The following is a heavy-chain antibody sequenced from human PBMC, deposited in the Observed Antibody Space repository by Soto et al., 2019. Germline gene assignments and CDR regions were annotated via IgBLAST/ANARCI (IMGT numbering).Heavy chain of an antibody. J-gene: IGHJ4*02. CDR2: IYYSGST. Sequence: ASETLSLTCTVSGGSISSGGYYWSWIRQHPGKGLEWIGYIYYSGSTYYNPSLKSRVTISVDTSKNQFSLKLSSVTAADTAVYYCARALGSGYYYRIFDYWGQGTLVTVSS. D-gene: IGHD3-22*01. V-gene: IGHV4-31*03. CDR1: GGSISSGGYY. CDR3: ARALGSGYYYRIFDY.